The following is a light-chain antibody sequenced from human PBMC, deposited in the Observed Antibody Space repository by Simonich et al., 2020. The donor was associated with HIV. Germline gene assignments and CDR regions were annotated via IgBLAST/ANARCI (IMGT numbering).Light chain of an antibody. J-gene: IGKJ1*01. CDR1: QSVLYSSNNKDY. CDR3: QQYYNTPS. CDR2: WAS. V-gene: IGKV4-1*01. Sequence: DIVMTQSPDSLAVSLGERATINCKSSQSVLYSSNNKDYLAWYQQKPGQPPKLLIYWASTRESGVPDRFSGSESGTDFTLTISSLQAEDVAVYYCQQYYNTPSFGQGTKVEVK.